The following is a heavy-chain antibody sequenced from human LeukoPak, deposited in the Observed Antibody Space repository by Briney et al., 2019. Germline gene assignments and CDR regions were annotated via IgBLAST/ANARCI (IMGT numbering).Heavy chain of an antibody. J-gene: IGHJ3*02. V-gene: IGHV3-23*01. D-gene: IGHD6-19*01. CDR3: AKDLGWLVMIGAFDI. Sequence: GWSLRLSCAASGFTFSSYAMSWVRQAPGKGLEGVSAISGSGGSTYYADSVKGRFTISRDNSKNTLYLQMNSLRAEDTAVYYCAKDLGWLVMIGAFDIWGQGTMVTVSS. CDR1: GFTFSSYA. CDR2: ISGSGGST.